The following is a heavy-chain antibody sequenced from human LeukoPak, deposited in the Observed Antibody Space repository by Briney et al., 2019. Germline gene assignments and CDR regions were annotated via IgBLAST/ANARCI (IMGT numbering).Heavy chain of an antibody. CDR2: IYNDGST. Sequence: GGSLRLSCAGSGFAVSNNYMSWVRQAPGKGLEWVSVIYNDGSTYYADSVKGRFTISRDNSKNTLYLQMNSLRPEDSAIYYCARDPAWLYSHFWGQGTLVTVSS. V-gene: IGHV3-53*01. D-gene: IGHD3-16*01. CDR1: GFAVSNNY. J-gene: IGHJ1*01. CDR3: ARDPAWLYSHF.